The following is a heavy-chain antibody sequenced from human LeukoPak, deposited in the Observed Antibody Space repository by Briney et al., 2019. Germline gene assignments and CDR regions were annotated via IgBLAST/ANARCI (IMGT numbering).Heavy chain of an antibody. CDR3: ASLNYYDSSGYGFDY. J-gene: IGHJ4*02. CDR1: GGSFSGYY. CDR2: INHSGST. D-gene: IGHD3-22*01. V-gene: IGHV4-34*01. Sequence: SETLSLTCAVYGGSFSGYYWSWIRQPPGKGLEWIGEINHSGSTNYNPSLKSRVTISVDTSKNQFSLKLSSVTAADTAVYYCASLNYYDSSGYGFDYWGQGTLVTVSS.